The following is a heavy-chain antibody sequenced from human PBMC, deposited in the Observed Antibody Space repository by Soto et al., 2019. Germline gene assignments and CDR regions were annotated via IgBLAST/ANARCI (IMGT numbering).Heavy chain of an antibody. Sequence: GASVKVSCKASGGTFSSYAISWVRQAPGQGLEWMGGIIPIFGTANYAQKFQGRVTITADESTSTAYMELSSLRSEDTAVYYCARAGGDSSGYYSIHHDAFDIWGQGTMVTVSS. V-gene: IGHV1-69*13. CDR3: ARAGGDSSGYYSIHHDAFDI. CDR1: GGTFSSYA. J-gene: IGHJ3*02. D-gene: IGHD3-22*01. CDR2: IIPIFGTA.